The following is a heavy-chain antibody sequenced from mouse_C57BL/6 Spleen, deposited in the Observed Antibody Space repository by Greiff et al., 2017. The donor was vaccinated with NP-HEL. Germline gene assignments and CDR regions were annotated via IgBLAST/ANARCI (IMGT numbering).Heavy chain of an antibody. CDR1: GFTFSSYG. CDR2: ISSGGSYT. D-gene: IGHD2-3*01. J-gene: IGHJ3*01. V-gene: IGHV5-6*01. Sequence: EVQGVESGGDLVKPGGSLKLSCAASGFTFSSYGMSWVRQTPDKRLEWVATISSGGSYTSYPDSVKGRFTISRDNAKNTLYLQMSSLKSEDTAMYYCARPEDGYPWFAYWGQGTLVTVSA. CDR3: ARPEDGYPWFAY.